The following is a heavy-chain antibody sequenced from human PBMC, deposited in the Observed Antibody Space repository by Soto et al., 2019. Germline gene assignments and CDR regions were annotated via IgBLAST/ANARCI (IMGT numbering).Heavy chain of an antibody. CDR1: GFTFRSFT. CDR2: ISSNSAYI. J-gene: IGHJ5*02. Sequence: GGSLRLSCAASGFTFRSFTMNWVLQGPGKGLEWVSTISSNSAYIYYTDALRGRFTISRDNAKNSLHLQMNSLIAEDTAVYYCTRDASRDSSARGWFDPWGPGTLATVSS. CDR3: TRDASRDSSARGWFDP. V-gene: IGHV3-21*01. D-gene: IGHD6-13*01.